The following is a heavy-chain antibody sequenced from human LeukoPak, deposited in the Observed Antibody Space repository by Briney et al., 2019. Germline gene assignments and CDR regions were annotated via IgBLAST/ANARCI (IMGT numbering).Heavy chain of an antibody. J-gene: IGHJ3*02. Sequence: SSETLSLTCTVSGGSISSYYWSWIRQPPGKGLEWIGYIYYSGSTDYNPSLKSRVTISVDTSKNQFSLKLSSVTAADTAVYYCARVLPVAGGDDAFDIWGQGTMVTVSS. CDR2: IYYSGST. V-gene: IGHV4-59*01. CDR1: GGSISSYY. CDR3: ARVLPVAGGDDAFDI. D-gene: IGHD6-19*01.